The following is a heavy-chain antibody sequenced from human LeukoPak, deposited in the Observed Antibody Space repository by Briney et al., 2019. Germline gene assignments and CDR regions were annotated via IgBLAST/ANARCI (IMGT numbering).Heavy chain of an antibody. CDR1: GYTFTNYA. J-gene: IGHJ4*02. V-gene: IGHV7-4-1*02. CDR2: INTNTGNP. Sequence: ASVKVSCKTSGYTFTNYALNWVRQAPGQGLEWMGWINTNTGNPTYAQGFTGRFVFSLDTSVSTAYLQISSLKAEDTAVYYCATVWSSGWNYFDYWGQGTLVTVSS. D-gene: IGHD6-19*01. CDR3: ATVWSSGWNYFDY.